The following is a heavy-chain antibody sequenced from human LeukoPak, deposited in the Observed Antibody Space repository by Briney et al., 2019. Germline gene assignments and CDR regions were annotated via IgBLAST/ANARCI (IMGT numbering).Heavy chain of an antibody. Sequence: GASVKVSCKASGYIFTDYYLHWVRQAPGQGLEWMGWIKPESGRTHYAQKFQGGVTMTRDTSISTAYMELRTLRSDDTAVYYCARDLWFGDLSAGGFWGQGTLVTVSS. CDR2: IKPESGRT. D-gene: IGHD3-10*01. CDR3: ARDLWFGDLSAGGF. J-gene: IGHJ4*02. CDR1: GYIFTDYY. V-gene: IGHV1-2*02.